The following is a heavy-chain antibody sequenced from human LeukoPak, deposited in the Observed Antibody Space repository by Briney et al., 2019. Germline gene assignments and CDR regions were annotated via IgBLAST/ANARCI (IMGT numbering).Heavy chain of an antibody. CDR2: IYTSGST. D-gene: IGHD6-13*01. Sequence: SETLSLTCTVSGGSMSSGSYYWSGIRQPAGKGLEWIGRIYTSGSTNYNPSLKSRFTISVDTSKNQFSLKLSSVTAADTAVYYCAREVNRYSSIWYVTVSQYYYYYYGMDVWGEGTTVTVSS. V-gene: IGHV4-61*02. J-gene: IGHJ6*04. CDR3: AREVNRYSSIWYVTVSQYYYYYYGMDV. CDR1: GGSMSSGSYY.